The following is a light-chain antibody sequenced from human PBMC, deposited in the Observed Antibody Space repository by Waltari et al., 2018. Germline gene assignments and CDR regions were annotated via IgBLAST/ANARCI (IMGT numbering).Light chain of an antibody. V-gene: IGKV1-5*03. J-gene: IGKJ1*01. CDR1: ESLSIW. Sequence: DIQVTQSHSTLSASVGDRVTTTCRASESLSIWLAWFQQKPGKAPKLLIYEASTLESGVPSRFSGSASGTEFTLTISSLQPDDLATYYCQQYKTSPWTFGRGTKVEIE. CDR2: EAS. CDR3: QQYKTSPWT.